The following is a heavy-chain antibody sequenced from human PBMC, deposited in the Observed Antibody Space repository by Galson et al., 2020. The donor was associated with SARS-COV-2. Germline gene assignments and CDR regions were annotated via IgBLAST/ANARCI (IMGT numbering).Heavy chain of an antibody. CDR3: ARHTYPVDAFDI. D-gene: IGHD2-21*01. Sequence: KVSCKGSGYSFTSYWISWVRQMPGKGLEWMGRIDPSDSYTNYSPSFQGHVTISADKSISTAYLQWSSLKASDTAMYYCARHTYPVDAFDIWGQVTMVTVSS. CDR2: IDPSDSYT. V-gene: IGHV5-10-1*01. CDR1: GYSFTSYW. J-gene: IGHJ3*02.